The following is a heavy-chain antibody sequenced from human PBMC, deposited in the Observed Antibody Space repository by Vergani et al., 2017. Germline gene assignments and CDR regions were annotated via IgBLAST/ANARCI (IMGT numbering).Heavy chain of an antibody. CDR3: ANGFAGITGTKSHRFDAFDI. CDR1: GFTFDDYA. J-gene: IGHJ3*02. V-gene: IGHV3-9*01. CDR2: ISWNSGSI. D-gene: IGHD1-7*01. Sequence: EVQLVESGGGLVQPGRSLRLSCAASGFTFDDYAMHWVRQAPGKGLEWVSGISWNSGSIGYADSVKGRFTISRDNAKNSLYLQMNSLRAEDTALYYCANGFAGITGTKSHRFDAFDIWGQGTMVTVSS.